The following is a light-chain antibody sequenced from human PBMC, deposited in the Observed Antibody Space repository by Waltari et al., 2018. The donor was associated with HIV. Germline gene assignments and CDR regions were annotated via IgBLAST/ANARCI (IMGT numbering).Light chain of an antibody. CDR2: AAS. Sequence: DIQMTQSPSSLSASLGDRVIITCRASETISTYLNWYQQRPGRAPNLLIYAASTLQSGVPSRFSGSGSGTDFTLTINSLQPEDFAIYFWQQAYKGLTFGPGTMVDV. CDR3: QQAYKGLT. J-gene: IGKJ3*01. V-gene: IGKV1-39*01. CDR1: ETISTY.